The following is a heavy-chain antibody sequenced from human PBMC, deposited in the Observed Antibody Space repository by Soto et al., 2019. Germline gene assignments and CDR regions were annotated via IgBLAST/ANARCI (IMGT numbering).Heavy chain of an antibody. J-gene: IGHJ6*02. CDR1: GYTFTSYA. Sequence: AAVKVSCKASGYTFTSYAMHWVLQAPGQRREGMGWINAGNGNTKYSQKFQGRVTITRDTSASTAYMELSSLRSEDTAVYYCARVISLSYCSGGSCPYYYYGMDVWGQGTTVTVS. CDR2: INAGNGNT. D-gene: IGHD2-15*01. CDR3: ARVISLSYCSGGSCPYYYYGMDV. V-gene: IGHV1-3*01.